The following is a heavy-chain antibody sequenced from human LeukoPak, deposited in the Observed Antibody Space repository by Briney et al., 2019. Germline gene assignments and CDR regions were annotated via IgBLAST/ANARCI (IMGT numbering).Heavy chain of an antibody. Sequence: GGSLRLSCAASGFTFSDYWMHWVRQAPGGGLVWVSRIYSDGSNTIYADSVKGRFTISRDNAKNTLYLQMNSLTAEDTAMYYCTGDSKYVMDVWGQGTTVTVSS. CDR2: IYSDGSNT. J-gene: IGHJ6*02. CDR1: GFTFSDYW. CDR3: TGDSKYVMDV. D-gene: IGHD4-11*01. V-gene: IGHV3-74*01.